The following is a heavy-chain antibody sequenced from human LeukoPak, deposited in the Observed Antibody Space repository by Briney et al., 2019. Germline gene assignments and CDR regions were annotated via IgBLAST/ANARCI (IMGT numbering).Heavy chain of an antibody. D-gene: IGHD6-6*01. CDR3: ARTSIAARRANAFDI. Sequence: SETLSFTCAVSGGSISSGGYSWSWIRQPPGKGLEWIGYIYHSGSTYYNPSLKSRVTISVDRSKNQFSLKLSSVTAADTAVYYCARTSIAARRANAFDIWGQGTMVTVSS. J-gene: IGHJ3*02. CDR1: GGSISSGGYS. V-gene: IGHV4-30-2*01. CDR2: IYHSGST.